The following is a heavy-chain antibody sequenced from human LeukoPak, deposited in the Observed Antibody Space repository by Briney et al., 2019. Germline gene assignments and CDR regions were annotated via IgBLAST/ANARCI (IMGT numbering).Heavy chain of an antibody. V-gene: IGHV6-1*01. CDR2: TYYRSKWYN. J-gene: IGHJ4*02. D-gene: IGHD3-22*01. CDR1: GDSVSSNSAA. CDR3: ARDRSYDSSGYYSYFDY. Sequence: SQTLSLTCAISGDSVSSNSAAWNWIRQSPSRGLEWPGRTYYRSKWYNDYAVSVKSRITINPDTSKNQFSLQLNSVTPEDTAVYFCARDRSYDSSGYYSYFDYWGQGTLVTVSS.